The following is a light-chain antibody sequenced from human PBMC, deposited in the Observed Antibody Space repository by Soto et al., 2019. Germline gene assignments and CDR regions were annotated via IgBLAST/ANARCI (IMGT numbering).Light chain of an antibody. CDR3: QRYNTYPLT. Sequence: IRMTQSPSTLSASVGDRVTITCRASQNIDAWLAWYQQKPGKAPKVLIYKASSLESGVPSRFSGSGSGTEVTLTISSLQPDDSATYYCQRYNTYPLTFGGGTKVEIK. CDR1: QNIDAW. V-gene: IGKV1-5*03. CDR2: KAS. J-gene: IGKJ4*01.